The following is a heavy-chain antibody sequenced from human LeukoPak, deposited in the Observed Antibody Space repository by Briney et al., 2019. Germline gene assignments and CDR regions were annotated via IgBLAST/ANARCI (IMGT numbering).Heavy chain of an antibody. CDR1: GFTFSNAW. CDR2: ISGTSAYI. Sequence: GGSLRLSCAASGFTFSNAWMSWVRQAPGKGPEWVSSISGTSAYIYYADSVRGRFTISRDNAKNSLYLQMNSLRAEDTAVYFCARKLTGSFDIWGQGTMVTVSS. CDR3: ARKLTGSFDI. V-gene: IGHV3-21*01. D-gene: IGHD7-27*01. J-gene: IGHJ3*02.